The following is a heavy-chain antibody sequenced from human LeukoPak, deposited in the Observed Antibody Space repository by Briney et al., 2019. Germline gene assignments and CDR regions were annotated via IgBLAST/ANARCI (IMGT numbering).Heavy chain of an antibody. V-gene: IGHV3-21*01. CDR3: ARDGEYCSGGSCYQASFDY. J-gene: IGHJ4*02. CDR2: ISSSSYI. CDR1: GFTFSSYS. Sequence: PGGSLRLSCAASGFTFSSYSMNWVRQAPGKGLEWVSSISSSSYIYYADSVKGRFTISRDNAKNSLYLLMNSLRAEDTAVYYCARDGEYCSGGSCYQASFDYWGQGTLVTVSS. D-gene: IGHD2-15*01.